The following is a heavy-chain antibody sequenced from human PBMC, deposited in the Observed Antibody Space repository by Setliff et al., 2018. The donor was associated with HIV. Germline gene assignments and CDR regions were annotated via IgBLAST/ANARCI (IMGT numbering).Heavy chain of an antibody. D-gene: IGHD1-26*01. CDR3: AKDVWSRGAKYYFDY. V-gene: IGHV3-48*01. J-gene: IGHJ4*02. CDR2: ISGSSGSI. Sequence: PGGSLRLSCAASGFTFSSYSMNWFRQPPGKGLEWVAYISGSSGSIYYTDSVKGRFTISRDNSKNTLYLQMNSLRAEDTAVYYCAKDVWSRGAKYYFDYWGQGTLVTVSS. CDR1: GFTFSSYS.